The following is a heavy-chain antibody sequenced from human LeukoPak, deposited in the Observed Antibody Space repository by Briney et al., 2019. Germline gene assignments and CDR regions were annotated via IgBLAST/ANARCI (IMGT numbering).Heavy chain of an antibody. CDR2: MNPNSGNT. CDR3: ARDSGWYDY. CDR1: GYTFTSYD. J-gene: IGHJ4*02. V-gene: IGHV1-8*02. D-gene: IGHD6-19*01. Sequence: GASVKVSCKASGYTFTSYDINWVRQATGQGLEWMGWMNPNSGNTGYAQKLQGRVTMTTDTSTSTAYMELRSLRSDDTAVYYCARDSGWYDYWGQGTLVTVSS.